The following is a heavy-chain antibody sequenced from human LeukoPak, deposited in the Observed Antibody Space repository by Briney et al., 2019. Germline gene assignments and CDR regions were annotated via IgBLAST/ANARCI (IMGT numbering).Heavy chain of an antibody. CDR3: AVQRGGDGYNTFDY. D-gene: IGHD5-24*01. J-gene: IGHJ4*02. CDR1: GFTFSSYA. Sequence: GGSLRLSCAASGFTFSSYAISWVRQAPGKGLEWVSGLSGSGDDTDYADSVKGRFTISRDNSKNTVYLQMNSLSAEDTAVYYCAVQRGGDGYNTFDYWGQGTLVTVSS. V-gene: IGHV3-23*01. CDR2: LSGSGDDT.